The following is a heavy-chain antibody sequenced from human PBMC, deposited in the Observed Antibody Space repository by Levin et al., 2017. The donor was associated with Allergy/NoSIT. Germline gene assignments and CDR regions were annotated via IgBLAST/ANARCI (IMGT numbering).Heavy chain of an antibody. V-gene: IGHV4-31*03. CDR3: ARLIVVPAAMGGYYYDYGMDG. CDR2: IYYSGST. D-gene: IGHD2-2*01. J-gene: IGHJ6*02. Sequence: SETLSLTCTVSGGSISSGGYYWSWIRQHPGKGLEWIGYIYYSGSTYYNPSLKSRVTISVDTSKNQFSLKLSSVTAADTAVYYCARLIVVPAAMGGYYYDYGMDGWGQGTTVTVSS. CDR1: GGSISSGGYY.